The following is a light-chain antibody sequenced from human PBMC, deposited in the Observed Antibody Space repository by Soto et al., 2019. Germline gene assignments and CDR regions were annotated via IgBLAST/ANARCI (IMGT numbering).Light chain of an antibody. J-gene: IGKJ1*01. Sequence: DIQMTQSPSTLSASVGDRVTITCRASQSISSWLAWYQQKPGKAPKLLIYKASSLESGVPSRFSGSGSGTEFTLTLSSLQPDDSATYYCQPYNSYSRTFGQGTKVDIK. CDR3: QPYNSYSRT. CDR1: QSISSW. CDR2: KAS. V-gene: IGKV1-5*03.